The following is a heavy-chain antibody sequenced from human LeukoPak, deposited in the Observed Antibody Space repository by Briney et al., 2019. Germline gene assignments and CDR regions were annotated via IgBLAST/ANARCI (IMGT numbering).Heavy chain of an antibody. J-gene: IGHJ6*02. D-gene: IGHD3-3*01. CDR2: IYYSGST. CDR3: ARATYDFWSGHHYGMDV. V-gene: IGHV4-39*01. CDR1: GGSISSSSYY. Sequence: SETLSLTCTVSGGSISSSSYYWGWIRQPPGKELEWIGSIYYSGSTYYDPSLKSRVTISVDTSKNQFSLKLSSVTAADTAVYYCARATYDFWSGHHYGMDVWGQGTTVTVSS.